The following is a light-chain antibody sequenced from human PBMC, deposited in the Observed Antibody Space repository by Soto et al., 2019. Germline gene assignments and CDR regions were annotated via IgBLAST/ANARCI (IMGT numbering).Light chain of an antibody. Sequence: DIVMTQSPHSLAVSLGEPATINCRSSQSILYSSNNKNYLAWYQQTPGQPHKLLIYCASARESGVPDRFSGSGSGTDFTLTISSLQAEDVAVYYCQQYYSTPYTFGQGTKLEIK. CDR1: QSILYSSNNKNY. CDR2: CAS. CDR3: QQYYSTPYT. V-gene: IGKV4-1*01. J-gene: IGKJ2*01.